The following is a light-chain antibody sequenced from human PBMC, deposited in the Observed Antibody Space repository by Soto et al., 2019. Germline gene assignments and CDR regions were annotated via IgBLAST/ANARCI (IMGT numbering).Light chain of an antibody. J-gene: IGKJ2*01. Sequence: EIVLTQSPGTLSLSPGERATLSCRASQSVSSSYLAWYQQKPGQAPRLLIDGASSRATGIPDRFSGSGSGTDFTLTISRLKPEYFAVYYCQQDGSSPMYTFGQGTKLEIK. CDR1: QSVSSSY. CDR3: QQDGSSPMYT. V-gene: IGKV3-20*01. CDR2: GAS.